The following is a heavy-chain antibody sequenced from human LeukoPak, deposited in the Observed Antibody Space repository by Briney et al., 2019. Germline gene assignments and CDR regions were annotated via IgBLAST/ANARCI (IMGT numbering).Heavy chain of an antibody. D-gene: IGHD5-18*01. V-gene: IGHV1-2*02. Sequence: ASVKVSCKASGYTFTCYYMHWVRQAPGQGLEWMGWISPNSGGTNYAQKFQGRVTMTRDTSIRTADMELSRLRSDDTAVYYCARGLGLWSQGYMDVWGKGTTVTVSS. CDR1: GYTFTCYY. J-gene: IGHJ6*03. CDR3: ARGLGLWSQGYMDV. CDR2: ISPNSGGT.